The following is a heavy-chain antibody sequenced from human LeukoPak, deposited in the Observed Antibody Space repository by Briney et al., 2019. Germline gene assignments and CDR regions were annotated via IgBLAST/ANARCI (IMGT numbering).Heavy chain of an antibody. J-gene: IGHJ4*02. Sequence: PSETLSLTCTVSGGSISSYYWSWLRQPPGKGLEWIGYIYYSGSTNYNPSLKSRVTISVDTSKNQFSLKLSSVTAADTAVYYCATIPLGAGDFDYWGQGTLVTVSS. D-gene: IGHD6-19*01. V-gene: IGHV4-59*01. CDR2: IYYSGST. CDR1: GGSISSYY. CDR3: ATIPLGAGDFDY.